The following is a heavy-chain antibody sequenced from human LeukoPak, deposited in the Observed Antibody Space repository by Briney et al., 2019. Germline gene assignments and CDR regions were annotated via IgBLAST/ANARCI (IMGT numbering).Heavy chain of an antibody. V-gene: IGHV3-23*01. CDR2: ISGGDPTT. J-gene: IGHJ6*04. CDR1: GFTFSNYA. CDR3: AELGITMIGGV. Sequence: GGSLRLSCAASGFTFSNYAMSWVRQAPGKGLEWVSSISGGDPTTYYADSVKGRFTISRDNAKNSLYLQMNSLRAEDTAVYYCAELGITMIGGVWGKGTTVTISS. D-gene: IGHD3-10*02.